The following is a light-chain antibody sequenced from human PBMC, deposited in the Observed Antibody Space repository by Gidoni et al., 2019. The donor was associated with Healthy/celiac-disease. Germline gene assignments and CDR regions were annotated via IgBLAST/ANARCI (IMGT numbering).Light chain of an antibody. CDR1: SSDVGGYNY. CDR2: DVS. V-gene: IGLV2-14*01. CDR3: SSYTSSSTVV. Sequence: SALTQPASVPGSPGPSITISCTGTSSDVGGYNYVSWYQQHPGKAPKLMIYDVSNRPSGVSNRFSGSKSGNTASLTISGLQAEDEADYYCSSYTSSSTVVFGGGTKLTVL. J-gene: IGLJ2*01.